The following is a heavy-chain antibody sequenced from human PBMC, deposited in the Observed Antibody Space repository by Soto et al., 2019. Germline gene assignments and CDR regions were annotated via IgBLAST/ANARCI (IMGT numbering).Heavy chain of an antibody. D-gene: IGHD3-10*01. V-gene: IGHV4-39*01. CDR2: IYYSGST. CDR1: GGSSSSSSYY. J-gene: IGHJ4*02. Sequence: SETLSLTCTVSGGSSSSSSYYWGWIRQPPGKGLEWIGSIYYSGSTYYNPSLKSRVTISVDTSKNRFSLKLSSVTAADTAVYYCARLSLEGGRGLGFGELLYGRPRFDYWGQGTLVPVSS. CDR3: ARLSLEGGRGLGFGELLYGRPRFDY.